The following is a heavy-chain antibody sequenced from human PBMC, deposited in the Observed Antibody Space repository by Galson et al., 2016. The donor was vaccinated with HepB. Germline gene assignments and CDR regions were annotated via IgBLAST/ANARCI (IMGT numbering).Heavy chain of an antibody. V-gene: IGHV3-23*01. D-gene: IGHD5-12*01. CDR2: IDTSDSTT. CDR3: AKGRGAGYSGCEWNFDY. Sequence: SLRLSCAASGFTFSSYAMTWVRQAPGKGLEWVSSIDTSDSTTSYADSEGRFTISRDNSKNTLYLQMYSLRAEDTAVYYCAKGRGAGYSGCEWNFDYWGQGSLVTVSP. J-gene: IGHJ4*02. CDR1: GFTFSSYA.